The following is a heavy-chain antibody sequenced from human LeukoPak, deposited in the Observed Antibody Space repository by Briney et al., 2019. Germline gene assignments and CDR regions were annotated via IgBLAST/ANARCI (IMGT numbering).Heavy chain of an antibody. CDR3: ARVGSSSSWSKYYYYYYMDV. Sequence: ASVKVSCKASGYTFTSYGISWVRQAPGQGLEWMGWISAYNGNTNYAQKLQGRVTMTTDTSTSTAYMELRSLRSDDTAVYYCARVGSSSSWSKYYYYYYMDVWGKGTTVTVSS. J-gene: IGHJ6*03. V-gene: IGHV1-18*01. D-gene: IGHD6-13*01. CDR1: GYTFTSYG. CDR2: ISAYNGNT.